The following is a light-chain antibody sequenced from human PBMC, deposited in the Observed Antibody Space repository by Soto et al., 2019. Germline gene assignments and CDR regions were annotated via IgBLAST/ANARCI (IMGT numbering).Light chain of an antibody. J-gene: IGKJ1*01. V-gene: IGKV1-5*03. Sequence: DIQMTQSPSTLSASVGDRVTITCRASQGISSYLAWYQQKPGKAPKLLIYKASTLKSGVPSRFRGSGSGTEFTLPLSRLQPDDFATYYCQHYNSSSEAFGQGTKVDIK. CDR1: QGISSY. CDR2: KAS. CDR3: QHYNSSSEA.